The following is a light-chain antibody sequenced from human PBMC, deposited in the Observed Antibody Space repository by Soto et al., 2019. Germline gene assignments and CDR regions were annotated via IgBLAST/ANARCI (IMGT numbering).Light chain of an antibody. J-gene: IGKJ1*01. CDR2: AAS. CDR1: QSISSY. CDR3: QQSYSTPWT. V-gene: IGKV1-39*01. Sequence: DIQMTQSPSSLSASVGDRVTITCRASQSISSYLNWYQQKPGKAPKLLIYAASSLQSGVPSRFSGSGSGTDFTLTISSLQPXXXXXXXXQQSYSTPWTFGQGTKVEIK.